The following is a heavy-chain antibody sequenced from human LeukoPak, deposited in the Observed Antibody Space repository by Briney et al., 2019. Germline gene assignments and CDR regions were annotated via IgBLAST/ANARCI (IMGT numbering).Heavy chain of an antibody. V-gene: IGHV1-46*01. CDR1: GYTFTRYH. D-gene: IGHD3-3*01. Sequence: GASVKVSCKTSGYTFTRYHIHWVRQAPGQGLEWMGVNNPSGGTTTYAQNFQGRVTMTRDTSTITVHMELSSLRSDDTAVYYCAREAIFGVVREYYFDYWGQGTLVTVS. CDR3: AREAIFGVVREYYFDY. J-gene: IGHJ4*02. CDR2: NNPSGGTT.